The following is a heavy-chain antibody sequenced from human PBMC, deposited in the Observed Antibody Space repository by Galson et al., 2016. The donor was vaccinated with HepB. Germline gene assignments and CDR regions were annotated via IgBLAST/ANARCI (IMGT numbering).Heavy chain of an antibody. Sequence: SLRLSCAASGFFFKDFAMHWIRRAPGRGLEWLLTISGNGDVTRSADSVRGCFSVSRDNSRNTVHLQMDSLRVEDTALYFCAKDAVRYSGSYTRLEYWGQGTLVTVSS. V-gene: IGHV3-23*01. J-gene: IGHJ4*02. CDR3: AKDAVRYSGSYTRLEY. CDR1: GFFFKDFA. CDR2: ISGNGDVT. D-gene: IGHD1-26*01.